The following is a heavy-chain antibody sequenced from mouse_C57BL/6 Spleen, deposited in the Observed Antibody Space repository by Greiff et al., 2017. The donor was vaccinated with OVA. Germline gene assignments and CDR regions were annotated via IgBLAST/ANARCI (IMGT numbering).Heavy chain of an antibody. J-gene: IGHJ4*01. Sequence: QVHVKQPGAELVKPGASVKLSCKASGYTFTSYWMHWVKQRPGQGLEWIGMIHPNSGSTNYNEKFKSKATLTVDKSSSTAYMQLSSLTSEDSAVYYCARSGGNYAMDDWGQGTSVTVSS. CDR1: GYTFTSYW. V-gene: IGHV1-64*01. CDR2: IHPNSGST. CDR3: ARSGGNYAMDD. D-gene: IGHD3-1*01.